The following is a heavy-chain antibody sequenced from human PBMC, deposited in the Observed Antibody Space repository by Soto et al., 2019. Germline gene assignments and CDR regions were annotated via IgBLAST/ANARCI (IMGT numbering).Heavy chain of an antibody. D-gene: IGHD6-13*01. Sequence: HPGGSLRLSCAASGFTFSSYAMHWVRQAPGKGLEWVSTISGSGGSTYYADSVKGRFSISRDNSKNTLYLQMNSLRAEDTAVYYCTIRTATGKGFDYWGQGTLVTVSS. CDR2: ISGSGGST. V-gene: IGHV3-23*01. CDR1: GFTFSSYA. CDR3: TIRTATGKGFDY. J-gene: IGHJ4*02.